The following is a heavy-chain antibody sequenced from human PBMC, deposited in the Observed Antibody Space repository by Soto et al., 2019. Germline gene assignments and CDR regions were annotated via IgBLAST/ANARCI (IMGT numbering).Heavy chain of an antibody. V-gene: IGHV2-5*02. CDR3: VCTAEPIRGGYYFDY. D-gene: IGHD3-10*02. CDR2: VYWDDDK. J-gene: IGHJ4*02. CDR1: GFSLSTTGVG. Sequence: QITLKESGPTLVKPTQTLTLTCSFSGFSLSTTGVGVGWLRQPPGKALEWLALVYWDDDKRYSPSLKTSLTSTKDTSKNQVVLAMTNMHPVDTPTYYRVCTAEPIRGGYYFDYGGQGTLVTVSS.